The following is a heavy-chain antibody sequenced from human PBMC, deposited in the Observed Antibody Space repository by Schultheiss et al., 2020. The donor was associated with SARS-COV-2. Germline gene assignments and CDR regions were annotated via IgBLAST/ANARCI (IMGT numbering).Heavy chain of an antibody. CDR3: ARGVYYDFWSGYYYPKRDLNYYYYYMDV. CDR1: GFTFSSYW. D-gene: IGHD3-3*01. V-gene: IGHV3-7*04. Sequence: GGSLRLSCAASGFTFSSYWMSWVRQAPGKGLEWVANIKQDGSEKYYVDSVKGRFTISRDNAKNSLYLQMNSLRAEDTAVYYCARGVYYDFWSGYYYPKRDLNYYYYYMDVWGKGTTVTVSS. CDR2: IKQDGSEK. J-gene: IGHJ6*03.